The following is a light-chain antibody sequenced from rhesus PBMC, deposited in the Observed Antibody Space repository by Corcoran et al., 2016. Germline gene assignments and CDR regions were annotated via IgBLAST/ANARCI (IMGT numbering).Light chain of an antibody. J-gene: IGKJ2*01. CDR3: QQYNSLPYS. V-gene: IGKV1-37*01. CDR1: QGISSY. Sequence: DIQMTQSPSSLSASVGDRVTITCRASQGISSYLAWYQQKPGKAPKPLIYYASNLESGGPSRFSGIGSGTEFTLTISSLQPEDFATYYWQQYNSLPYSFGQGTKVEIK. CDR2: YAS.